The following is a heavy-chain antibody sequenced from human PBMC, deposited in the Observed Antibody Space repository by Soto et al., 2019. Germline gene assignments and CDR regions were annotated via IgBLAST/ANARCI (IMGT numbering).Heavy chain of an antibody. CDR3: ARDGGGYSYVNYYGMDV. J-gene: IGHJ6*02. CDR2: ISYDGSNK. Sequence: GGSLRLSCAASGFTFSSYGMHWVRQAPGKGLEWVAVISYDGSNKYYADSVKGRFTISRDNSKNTLYLQMNSLRAEDTAVYYCARDGGGYSYVNYYGMDVWGQGTTVTVSS. CDR1: GFTFSSYG. V-gene: IGHV3-30*03. D-gene: IGHD5-18*01.